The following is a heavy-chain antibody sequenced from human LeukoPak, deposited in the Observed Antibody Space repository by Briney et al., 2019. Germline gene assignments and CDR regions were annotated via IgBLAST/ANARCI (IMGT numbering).Heavy chain of an antibody. J-gene: IGHJ4*02. V-gene: IGHV4-59*01. CDR2: ISYTGST. CDR1: GRSISRYY. CDR3: AKTAKYYYGSETYYFFEY. D-gene: IGHD3-10*01. Sequence: SETLTLTCTVSGRSISRYYWSWIRQHPGNGLEWIGYISYTGSTTYNSSLKSRLTISLDTSQNQFYLKLTSVTPADTAVYYCAKTAKYYYGSETYYFFEYWGQGNLVTVSS.